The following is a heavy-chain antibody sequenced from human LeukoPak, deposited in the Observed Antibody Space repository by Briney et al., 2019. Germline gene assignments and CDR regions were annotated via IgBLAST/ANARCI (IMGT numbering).Heavy chain of an antibody. D-gene: IGHD6-19*01. J-gene: IGHJ4*02. CDR1: GGTFSSYA. CDR2: IIPIFGTA. V-gene: IGHV1-69*13. Sequence: ASVKVSCKASGGTFSSYAISWVRQAPGQGLEWMGGIIPIFGTANYAQKFQGRVTITADESTSTAYMELSSLRSEDTAVYYCARGGYSSGLLDYWGQETLVTVSS. CDR3: ARGGYSSGLLDY.